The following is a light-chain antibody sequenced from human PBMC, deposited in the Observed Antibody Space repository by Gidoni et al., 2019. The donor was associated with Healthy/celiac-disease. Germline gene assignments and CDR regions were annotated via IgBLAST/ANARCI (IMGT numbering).Light chain of an antibody. CDR1: SSDVGGSNY. V-gene: IGLV2-14*01. Sequence: QSALTQPASVSGSPGQSITISCTGTSSDVGGSNYVSWYQQHPGKAPKLMISDVSNRPSGVSNRCAGSKSGNTASLTIAGLQAEDEADYYCSSYTSSSTLVVFGGGTKLTVL. CDR3: SSYTSSSTLVV. J-gene: IGLJ2*01. CDR2: DVS.